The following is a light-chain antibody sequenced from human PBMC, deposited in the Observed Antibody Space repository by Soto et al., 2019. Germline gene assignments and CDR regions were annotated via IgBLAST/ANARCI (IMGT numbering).Light chain of an antibody. CDR1: SSDVGDYKY. CDR3: SSYTSSSSPYV. CDR2: DVS. J-gene: IGLJ1*01. Sequence: QSALTQPASVSGSPGQSITISSTGTSSDVGDYKYVSWYQQHPGKAPKLMIYDVSNRPSGVSNRFSGSKSGNTASLTISGLQAEDEADYYCSSYTSSSSPYVFGTGTKLTVL. V-gene: IGLV2-14*01.